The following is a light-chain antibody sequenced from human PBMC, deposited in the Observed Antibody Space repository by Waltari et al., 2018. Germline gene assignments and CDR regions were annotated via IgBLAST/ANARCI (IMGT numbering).Light chain of an antibody. V-gene: IGKV3-15*01. CDR1: QSVSSN. CDR3: QQYNNWPPWT. Sequence: EIVMTQSPATLSVSAGESATLSCRASQSVSSNLAWYQQKPGQAPRPLIDGASARATGIPARFSGSGSGTEFTLTISSLQSEDFAVYYCQQYNNWPPWTFGQGTKVEIK. J-gene: IGKJ1*01. CDR2: GAS.